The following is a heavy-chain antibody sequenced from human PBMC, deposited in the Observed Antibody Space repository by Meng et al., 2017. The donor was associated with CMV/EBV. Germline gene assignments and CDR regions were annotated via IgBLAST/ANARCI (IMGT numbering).Heavy chain of an antibody. J-gene: IGHJ6*02. Sequence: GESLKISCAASGFTLSTYAMHWVRLVPGKGLEWVAVVSSDGANKYYGDSVKGRFTISRDNSKNTLYLQMNSLRTEDTALYYCARDSHYDFWVEGSNGMDVWGQGTTVTVSS. CDR1: GFTLSTYA. CDR2: VSSDGANK. CDR3: ARDSHYDFWVEGSNGMDV. D-gene: IGHD3-3*01. V-gene: IGHV3-30-3*01.